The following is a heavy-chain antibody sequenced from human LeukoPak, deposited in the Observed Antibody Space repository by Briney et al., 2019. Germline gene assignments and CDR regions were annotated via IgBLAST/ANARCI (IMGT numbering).Heavy chain of an antibody. Sequence: SETLSLTCAVSGGSISSDNWWSWIRQPPGKGLEWIGEINHSGSTNYNPSLKSRVTISVDTSKNQFSLKLSSVTAADTAVYYCARVRKGGYSYGSDYWGQGTLVTVSS. CDR1: GGSISSDNW. CDR3: ARVRKGGYSYGSDY. CDR2: INHSGST. J-gene: IGHJ4*02. D-gene: IGHD5-18*01. V-gene: IGHV4-4*02.